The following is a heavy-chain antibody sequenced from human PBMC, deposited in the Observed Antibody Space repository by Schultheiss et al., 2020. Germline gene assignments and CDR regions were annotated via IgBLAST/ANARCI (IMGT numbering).Heavy chain of an antibody. CDR1: GFTFSGYW. Sequence: GGSLRLSCVASGFTFSGYWMHWVRQAPGKGLEWVANIKQDGSERYYVDSVKGRFTISRDNAKNSLYLQMNSLRAEDTALYHCASRDGYTDIDYWGQGTLVTVSS. D-gene: IGHD5-24*01. CDR3: ASRDGYTDIDY. CDR2: IKQDGSER. J-gene: IGHJ4*02. V-gene: IGHV3-7*03.